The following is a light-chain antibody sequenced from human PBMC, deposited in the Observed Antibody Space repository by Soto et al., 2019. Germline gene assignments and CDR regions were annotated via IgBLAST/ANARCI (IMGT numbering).Light chain of an antibody. Sequence: EKVMTQSPATLSTSPGERATLSCRASQSVSNFLAWYQQKPGQAPRLLIYGASTRATGVPARFSGSGSGTEFTLNISSLQSEDFAVYYCQQYSNWPSWTFGQGTKVDIK. CDR3: QQYSNWPSWT. CDR2: GAS. J-gene: IGKJ1*01. V-gene: IGKV3-15*01. CDR1: QSVSNF.